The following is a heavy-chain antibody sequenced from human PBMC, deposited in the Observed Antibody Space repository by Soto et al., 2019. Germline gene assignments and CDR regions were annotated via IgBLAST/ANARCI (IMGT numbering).Heavy chain of an antibody. CDR3: ATPYYFNH. J-gene: IGHJ1*01. CDR1: GFTFSAYT. Sequence: LRLSCAASGFTFSAYTMNWVRQAPGKGLEWLSSISDDSSYIDYADSLRGRFTVSRDNARNSLYLQIDSLGVEDTAVYYCATPYYFNHWGPGTLVTVSS. CDR2: ISDDSSYI. D-gene: IGHD3-16*01. V-gene: IGHV3-21*06.